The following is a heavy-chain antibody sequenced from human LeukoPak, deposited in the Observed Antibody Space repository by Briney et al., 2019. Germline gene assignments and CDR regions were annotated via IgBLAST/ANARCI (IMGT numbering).Heavy chain of an antibody. J-gene: IGHJ4*02. CDR3: GRVGDGYNDNY. Sequence: GGSLRLSCAASGFTFSSYAMTWDRQVPGKGLEWISSISGNGVSTYYTDSVKGRFTVSRDNSKNTLYLQMNSLRAEDTAVYYCGRVGDGYNDNYWGQGTLVTVSS. CDR1: GFTFSSYA. V-gene: IGHV3-23*01. D-gene: IGHD5-24*01. CDR2: ISGNGVST.